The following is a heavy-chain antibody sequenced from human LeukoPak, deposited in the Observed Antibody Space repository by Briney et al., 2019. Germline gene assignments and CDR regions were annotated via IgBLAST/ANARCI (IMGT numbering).Heavy chain of an antibody. J-gene: IGHJ4*02. CDR3: ARGCSGNSCYRSDY. CDR2: ISYDGSNK. D-gene: IGHD2-15*01. Sequence: PGRSLRLSCAASGFTFSSYAMHWVRQAPGKGLEWVAVISYDGSNKYYADSVKGRFTISRDNAKNTLFLQMNSLGAEDTAVYYCARGCSGNSCYRSDYWGQGTLVTVSS. CDR1: GFTFSSYA. V-gene: IGHV3-30-3*01.